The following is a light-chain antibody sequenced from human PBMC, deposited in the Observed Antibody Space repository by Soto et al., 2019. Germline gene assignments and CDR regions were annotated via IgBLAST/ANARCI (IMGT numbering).Light chain of an antibody. CDR2: GAS. V-gene: IGKV3-15*01. Sequence: EILLTQSPGTLSLSAGERVTLPGRASQSISSPYLAWYQQKPGQAPRLLIYGASTRATGIPARFSGSGAGAEFILTISSMQSEDFSFYYCQQYNNWHPITFGQGTRLEIK. CDR1: QSISSPY. CDR3: QQYNNWHPIT. J-gene: IGKJ5*01.